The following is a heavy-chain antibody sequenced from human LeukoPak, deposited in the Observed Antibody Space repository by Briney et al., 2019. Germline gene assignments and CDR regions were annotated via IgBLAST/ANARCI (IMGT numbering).Heavy chain of an antibody. Sequence: SVKVSCKASGGTFSSYAISWVRQAPGQGLEWMGGIIPIFGTANYAQKFQGRVTITADGSTSTAYMELSSLRSEDTAVYYCARSGNQGRDGYNWYAFDIWGQGTMVTVSS. V-gene: IGHV1-69*13. CDR2: IIPIFGTA. J-gene: IGHJ3*02. D-gene: IGHD5-24*01. CDR3: ARSGNQGRDGYNWYAFDI. CDR1: GGTFSSYA.